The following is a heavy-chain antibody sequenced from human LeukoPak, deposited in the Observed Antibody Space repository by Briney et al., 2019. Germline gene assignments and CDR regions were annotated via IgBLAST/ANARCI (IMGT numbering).Heavy chain of an antibody. CDR2: IYYSGST. V-gene: IGHV4-39*01. CDR3: ARPGNIAAAGFDY. D-gene: IGHD6-13*01. CDR1: GGSISSSSYY. J-gene: IGHJ4*02. Sequence: SETLSLTCTVSGGSISSSSYYWGWIRQPPGKGLEWIGSIYYSGSTYYNPSLKSRVTISVDTSKNQFSLKLRSVTAADTAVYYCARPGNIAAAGFDYWGQGTLVTVSS.